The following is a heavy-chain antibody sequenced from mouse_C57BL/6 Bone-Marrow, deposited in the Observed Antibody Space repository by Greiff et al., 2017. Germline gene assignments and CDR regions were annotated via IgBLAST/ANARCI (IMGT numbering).Heavy chain of an antibody. Sequence: VQLQQSGPELVKPGASVKIPCKASGYTFTDYNMDWVKQSHGKSLEWIGDINPNNGGTIYNQKFKGKATLTVDKSSSTAYMELRSLTSEDTAVYYYARGGELAWFAYWGQGTLVTVSA. CDR1: GYTFTDYN. CDR2: INPNNGGT. J-gene: IGHJ3*01. CDR3: ARGGELAWFAY. V-gene: IGHV1-18*01.